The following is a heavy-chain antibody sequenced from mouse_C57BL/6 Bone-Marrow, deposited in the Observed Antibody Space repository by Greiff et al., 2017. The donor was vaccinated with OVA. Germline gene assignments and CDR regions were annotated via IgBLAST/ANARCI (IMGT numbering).Heavy chain of an antibody. D-gene: IGHD1-1*01. CDR2: ISSGGSYT. Sequence: EVKLVESGGDLVKPGGSLKLSCAASGFTFSSYGMSWVRQTPDKRLEWVATISSGGSYTYYPDSVKGRFTISRDNAKNTLYLQMSSLKSEDTAMYYCARQGITTVVASLYYAMDYWGQGTSVTVSS. CDR3: ARQGITTVVASLYYAMDY. CDR1: GFTFSSYG. V-gene: IGHV5-6*01. J-gene: IGHJ4*01.